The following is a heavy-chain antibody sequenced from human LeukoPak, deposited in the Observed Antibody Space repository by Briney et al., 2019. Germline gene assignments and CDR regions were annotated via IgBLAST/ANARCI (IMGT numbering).Heavy chain of an antibody. CDR3: ARGGYYDSSGYYPPYYFDY. CDR1: GFTFSSYA. CDR2: ISYDGSNK. D-gene: IGHD3-22*01. V-gene: IGHV3-30*14. Sequence: GGSLRLSCAASGFTFSSYAMHWVRQAPGKGLEWVAVISYDGSNKYYADSVKGRFTISRDNSKNTLYLQMNSLRAEDTAVYYCARGGYYDSSGYYPPYYFDYWGQGTLVTVSS. J-gene: IGHJ4*02.